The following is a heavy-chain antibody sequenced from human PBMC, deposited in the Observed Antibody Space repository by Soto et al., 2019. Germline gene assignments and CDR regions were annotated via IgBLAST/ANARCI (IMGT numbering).Heavy chain of an antibody. D-gene: IGHD2-8*01. CDR3: ARRRGVLYHGYYYYGMDV. CDR2: IYYSGST. V-gene: IGHV4-59*08. CDR1: GGSISSYY. J-gene: IGHJ6*02. Sequence: QVQLQESGPGLVKPSETLSLTCTVSGGSISSYYWSWLRQPPGKGLEWIGYIYYSGSTNYNPSLKTRVNISVDTSKTQFSLRLSSVTAAYTAVYYCARRRGVLYHGYYYYGMDVWGQGTTVTVSS.